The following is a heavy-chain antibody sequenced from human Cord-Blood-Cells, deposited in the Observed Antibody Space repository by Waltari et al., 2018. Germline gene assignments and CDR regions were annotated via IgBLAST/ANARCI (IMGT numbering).Heavy chain of an antibody. CDR2: IYYSGST. CDR1: GGSISSGGYY. V-gene: IGHV4-31*03. CDR3: ARDFGSRIAPRSRGDAFDI. D-gene: IGHD6-13*01. Sequence: QVQLQESGPGLVKPSQTLSLTCTVSGGSISSGGYYWSWIRQHPGTGLEWVGYIYYSGSTYYNPSLKSRVTISVDTSKNQFSLKLSSVTAADTAVYYCARDFGSRIAPRSRGDAFDIWGQGTMVTVSS. J-gene: IGHJ3*02.